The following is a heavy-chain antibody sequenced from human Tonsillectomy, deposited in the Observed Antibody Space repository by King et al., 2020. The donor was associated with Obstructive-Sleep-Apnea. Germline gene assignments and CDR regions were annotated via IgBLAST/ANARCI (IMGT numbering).Heavy chain of an antibody. CDR2: IRKKINSYTT. D-gene: IGHD1-1*01. CDR1: GFTFSDHY. V-gene: IGHV3-72*01. Sequence: VQLVESGGDLVRPGGSLRVSCAASGFTFSDHYMDWVRQAPGKGLEWVGRIRKKINSYTTEYAASVKGRFTISRDDSENSLHLQMNSLKTEDTAVYFCVRVQVGRDNRYALDIWGQGTMVTVSS. CDR3: VRVQVGRDNRYALDI. J-gene: IGHJ3*02.